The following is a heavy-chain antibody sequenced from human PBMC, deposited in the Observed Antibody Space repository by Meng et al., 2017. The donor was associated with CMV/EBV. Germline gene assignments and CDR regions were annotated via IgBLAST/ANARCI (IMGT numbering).Heavy chain of an antibody. D-gene: IGHD3-22*01. V-gene: IGHV4-31*02. CDR2: VYYSGST. CDR1: GGSISSGGYY. Sequence: SGGSISSGGYYWGWFRQHPGKGLEWIVYVYYSGSTYYNPSLESRVTISVDTSKNQFSLKLSSVTAADTAVYYCARDQRDSSGYYFDYWGQGTLVTVSS. CDR3: ARDQRDSSGYYFDY. J-gene: IGHJ4*02.